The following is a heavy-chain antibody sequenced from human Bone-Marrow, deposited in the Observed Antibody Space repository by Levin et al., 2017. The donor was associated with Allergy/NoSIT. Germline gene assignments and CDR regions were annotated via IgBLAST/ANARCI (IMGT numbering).Heavy chain of an antibody. CDR1: GDSITSGAYY. CDR2: IYHSGST. V-gene: IGHV4-31*03. D-gene: IGHD2-8*01. CDR3: ERRAGISDILNFFDY. Sequence: SETLSLTCTVSGDSITSGAYYWSWIRQHPGKGLEWIGYIYHSGSTYYNPSLESRVTISVDTSKNQFSLSLRSVTAADTAVYYCERRAGISDILNFFDYWGQGTLVPVSS. J-gene: IGHJ4*02.